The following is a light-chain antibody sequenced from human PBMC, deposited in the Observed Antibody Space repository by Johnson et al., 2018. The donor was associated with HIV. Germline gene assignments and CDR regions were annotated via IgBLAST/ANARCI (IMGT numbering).Light chain of an antibody. Sequence: QSALTQPPSVSAAPGQKVTISCSGSSSIIRNNYVSWYQQLPGAAPKLLIHENDRRPSGIPDRFSGSKSGTSATLEIIGLQTGDEADYYCGTWDGSLSANVFGTGTNVTVL. V-gene: IGLV1-51*02. CDR3: GTWDGSLSANV. CDR2: END. J-gene: IGLJ1*01. CDR1: SSIIRNNY.